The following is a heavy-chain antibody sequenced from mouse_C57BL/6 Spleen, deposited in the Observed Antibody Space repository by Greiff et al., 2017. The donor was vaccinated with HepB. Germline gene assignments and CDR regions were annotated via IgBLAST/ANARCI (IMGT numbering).Heavy chain of an antibody. D-gene: IGHD1-1*01. CDR2: IDPEDGET. V-gene: IGHV14-2*01. CDR1: GFNIKDYY. Sequence: EVKLMESGAELVKPGAPVKLSCTASGFNIKDYYMHWVKQRTEQGLEWIGRIDPEDGETKYAPKFQGKATITADTSSNTAYLPLSRLTSEDTAVYYCARSLITTVVVDAMDYWGQGTSVTVSS. CDR3: ARSLITTVVVDAMDY. J-gene: IGHJ4*01.